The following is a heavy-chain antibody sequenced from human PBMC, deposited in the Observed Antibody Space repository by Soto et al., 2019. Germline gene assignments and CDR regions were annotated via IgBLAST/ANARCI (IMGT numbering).Heavy chain of an antibody. CDR1: GGTFRNHV. D-gene: IGHD3-10*01. Sequence: ASVKVSCKASGGTFRNHVFNWVRQAPGQGLEWMGGIIPIIGTPNYAQKFQGRVTITADASTSTVYLEVSSLRSQDTAVYYCARDLEFRDGNISHPDYWGQGTLVTVSS. CDR2: IIPIIGTP. CDR3: ARDLEFRDGNISHPDY. J-gene: IGHJ4*02. V-gene: IGHV1-69*13.